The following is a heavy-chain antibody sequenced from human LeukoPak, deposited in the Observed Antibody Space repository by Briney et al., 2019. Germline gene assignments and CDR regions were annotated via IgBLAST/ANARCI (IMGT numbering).Heavy chain of an antibody. D-gene: IGHD6-19*01. CDR1: GGTFSSYA. Sequence: GASVKVSCKASGGTFSSYAISWVRQAPGQGLEWMGWINPNSGGTYYAQKFQGRVTMTRDTSISTAYMELNRLTSDDTAVYYCARAGGYSSGWIDYWGQGTLVTVSS. J-gene: IGHJ4*02. V-gene: IGHV1-2*02. CDR3: ARAGGYSSGWIDY. CDR2: INPNSGGT.